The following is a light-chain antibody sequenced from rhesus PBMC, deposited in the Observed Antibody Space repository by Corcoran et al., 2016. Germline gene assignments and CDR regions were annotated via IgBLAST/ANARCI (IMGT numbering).Light chain of an antibody. CDR2: ASS. Sequence: DIQMTQSPSALSASVGDRVTISCRASQNIYINLAWYQQKPGKTPNFLIYASSSFQTGIPSRFIGSGAGTDFTLTISSLQPEDSAAYYCQHYYDNPYSFGQGTKVEIK. CDR1: QNIYIN. V-gene: IGKV1S12*01. J-gene: IGKJ2*01. CDR3: QHYYDNPYS.